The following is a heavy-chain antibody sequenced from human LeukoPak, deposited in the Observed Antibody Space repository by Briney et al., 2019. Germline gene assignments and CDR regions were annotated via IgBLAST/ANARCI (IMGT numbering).Heavy chain of an antibody. V-gene: IGHV3-23*02. CDR2: ISGSGEST. CDR3: ARNPPLFVVAGEAH. Sequence: TGGSLRLSCAASGFIFSNYAITWIRQAPGKGLEWVSEISGSGESTYYGDSVKGRFTISRDNSKNTLYLQMNSLRAGDTAIYYCARNPPLFVVAGEAHWGQGTLVTVSS. CDR1: GFIFSNYA. J-gene: IGHJ4*02. D-gene: IGHD6-19*01.